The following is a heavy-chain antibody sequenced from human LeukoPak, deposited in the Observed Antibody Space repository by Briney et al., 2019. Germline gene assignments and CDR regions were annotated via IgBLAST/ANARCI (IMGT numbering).Heavy chain of an antibody. J-gene: IGHJ4*02. CDR3: ARGAVAGPPRYFDY. V-gene: IGHV1-8*01. Sequence: ASVKVSCKASGYTFTSYDINWVRQATGQGLEWMGWMNPNSGNTGYAQKFQGRVTMTRNTSISTAYMELSSLRSDDTAVYYCARGAVAGPPRYFDYWGQGTLVTVSS. CDR1: GYTFTSYD. CDR2: MNPNSGNT. D-gene: IGHD6-19*01.